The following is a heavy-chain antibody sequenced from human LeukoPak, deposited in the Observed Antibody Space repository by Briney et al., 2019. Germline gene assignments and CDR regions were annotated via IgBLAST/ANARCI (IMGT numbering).Heavy chain of an antibody. D-gene: IGHD3-10*01. CDR2: ISGSGVST. Sequence: PGGSLRLSCAASGFTFSNYAMSWVRQAPRKGLEWVSGISGSGVSTYYADSVKGRFTISRDNSKNTLYPQMNSLRAEDTAIYYCAKLLWFGEGRADYWGQGTLVTVSS. CDR3: AKLLWFGEGRADY. CDR1: GFTFSNYA. V-gene: IGHV3-23*01. J-gene: IGHJ4*02.